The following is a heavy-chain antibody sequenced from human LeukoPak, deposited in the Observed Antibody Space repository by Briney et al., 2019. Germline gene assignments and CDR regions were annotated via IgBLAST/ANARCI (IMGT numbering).Heavy chain of an antibody. CDR3: ARVLIVGAIYFDY. Sequence: SETLSLTCTVSGGSISSHYWSWIRQPPGKGLEWIGYIYYSGSTNYNPSLKSRVTISVDTSKNQFSLKLSSVTAADTALYYCARVLIVGAIYFDYWGQGTLVTVSS. V-gene: IGHV4-59*11. J-gene: IGHJ4*02. D-gene: IGHD1-26*01. CDR2: IYYSGST. CDR1: GGSISSHY.